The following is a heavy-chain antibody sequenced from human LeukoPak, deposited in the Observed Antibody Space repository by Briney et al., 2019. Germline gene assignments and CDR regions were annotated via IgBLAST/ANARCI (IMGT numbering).Heavy chain of an antibody. Sequence: SETLSLTCTVSGASISSHYWCWIPQPPGTGLEWIGDIYYRGSTTYNPSLKSRVSISLDTSRNQFSLNLSSVTAADTAVYYCAKLEVGRFDPWGQGTLVTVSS. CDR3: AKLEVGRFDP. V-gene: IGHV4-59*11. CDR1: GASISSHY. J-gene: IGHJ5*02. D-gene: IGHD7-27*01. CDR2: IYYRGST.